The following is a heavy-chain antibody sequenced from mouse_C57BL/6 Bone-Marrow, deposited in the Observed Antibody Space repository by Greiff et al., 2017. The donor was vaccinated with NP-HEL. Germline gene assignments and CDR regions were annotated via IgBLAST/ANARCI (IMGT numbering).Heavy chain of an antibody. J-gene: IGHJ1*03. D-gene: IGHD1-1*01. CDR2: IAPSDSYT. Sequence: PGQGLEWLGEIAPSDSYTNYNQKFMGKSTLSVDKSSSPATMQLSSLTSEDSAVYDCAWYGSSHWYFDVWGTGTTVTVSS. CDR3: AWYGSSHWYFDV. V-gene: IGHV1-69*01.